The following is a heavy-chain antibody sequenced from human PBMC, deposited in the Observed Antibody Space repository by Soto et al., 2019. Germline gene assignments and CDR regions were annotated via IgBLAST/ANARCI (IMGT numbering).Heavy chain of an antibody. CDR2: ISYDGSNK. J-gene: IGHJ3*02. CDR3: AKQVTPHSSGWPDAFDI. CDR1: GFTFSSYG. Sequence: QVQLVESGGGVVQPGRSLRLSCAVSGFTFSSYGMHWVRQAPGKGLEWVAVISYDGSNKYYADSVKGRFTISRDNSKNTLHLQMNSLRAEDTAVYYGAKQVTPHSSGWPDAFDIWGQGTMVSVSS. D-gene: IGHD6-19*01. V-gene: IGHV3-30*18.